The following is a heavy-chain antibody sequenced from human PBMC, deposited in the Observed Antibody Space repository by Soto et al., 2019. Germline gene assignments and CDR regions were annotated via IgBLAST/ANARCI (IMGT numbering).Heavy chain of an antibody. CDR2: INHSGST. D-gene: IGHD1-26*01. V-gene: IGHV4-34*01. Sequence: SETLSLTCAVYGGSFSGYYWSWILQPPGKGLEWIGEINHSGSTNYNPSLKSRVTISVDTSKNQFSLKLSSVTAADTAVYYCARLAIGADDYWGQGTLVTVSS. CDR1: GGSFSGYY. J-gene: IGHJ4*02. CDR3: ARLAIGADDY.